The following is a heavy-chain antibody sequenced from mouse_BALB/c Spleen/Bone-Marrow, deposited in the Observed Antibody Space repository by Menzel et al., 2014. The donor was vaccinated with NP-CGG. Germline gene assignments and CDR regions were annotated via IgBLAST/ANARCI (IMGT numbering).Heavy chain of an antibody. V-gene: IGHV5-17*02. Sequence: DVKLVESGGGLVQPGGSRKLSCAASGFTFSSFGMHWVRQAPEKGLEWVAYISSGSSTIYYADTVKGRFTISRDNPKNTLFLQMTSLRSEDTAMYCCAGYGYYDAMDYWGQGTSVTVSS. CDR2: ISSGSSTI. CDR3: AGYGYYDAMDY. J-gene: IGHJ4*01. D-gene: IGHD2-2*01. CDR1: GFTFSSFG.